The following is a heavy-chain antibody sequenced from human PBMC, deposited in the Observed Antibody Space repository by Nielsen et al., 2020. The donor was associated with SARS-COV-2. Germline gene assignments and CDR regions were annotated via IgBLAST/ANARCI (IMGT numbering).Heavy chain of an antibody. D-gene: IGHD4-23*01. CDR1: GFTFSSYW. CDR3: ARGLRWSQGYYFDY. CDR2: IKQDGSEK. Sequence: GKSLKISCAASGFTFSSYWMSWVRQAPGKGLEWVANIKQDGSEKYYVDSVKGRFTISRDNAKNSLYLQMNSLRAEDTAVYYCARGLRWSQGYYFDYWGQGTLVTVSS. V-gene: IGHV3-7*01. J-gene: IGHJ4*02.